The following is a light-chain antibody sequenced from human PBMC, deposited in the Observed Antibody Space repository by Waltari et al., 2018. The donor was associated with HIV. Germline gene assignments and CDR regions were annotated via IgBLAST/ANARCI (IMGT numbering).Light chain of an antibody. CDR2: GAS. Sequence: EIVMTQSPATLSVSPGERATLSCRASQSVGSNLAWYQQKPGQAPRLLIYGASTRATGIPARFSGSGSGTEFTLTISSLQSEDFVVYYGQQYNNWPRFGQGTKVEIK. V-gene: IGKV3-15*01. CDR1: QSVGSN. J-gene: IGKJ1*01. CDR3: QQYNNWPR.